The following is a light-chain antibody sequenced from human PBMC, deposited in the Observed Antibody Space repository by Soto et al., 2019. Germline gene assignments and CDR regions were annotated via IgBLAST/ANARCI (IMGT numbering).Light chain of an antibody. V-gene: IGLV2-8*01. J-gene: IGLJ1*01. CDR2: EVS. CDR1: SSDVGDNNY. Sequence: QSALTQPPSASGSPGQSVTISCSGTSSDVGDNNYVSWYQQHPGKAPKVMIYEVSKRPSGVPDRFSASKSGNTASLTVSGLHAEDEADYYCSSYVGGNSYVFGTGTKVTVL. CDR3: SSYVGGNSYV.